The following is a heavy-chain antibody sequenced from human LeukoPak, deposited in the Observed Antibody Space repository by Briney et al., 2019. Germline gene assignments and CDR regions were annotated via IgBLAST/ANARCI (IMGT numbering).Heavy chain of an antibody. CDR3: ASAGDYYYDSSGLNYYFDY. CDR1: GFTFSSYS. V-gene: IGHV3-21*01. Sequence: GGSLRLSCAASGFTFSSYSMNWVRQAPGKGLEWVSSISSSSSYIYYADSVKGRFTISRDNAKNSLYLQMNSLRAEDTAVYYCASAGDYYYDSSGLNYYFDYWGQGTLVTVSS. D-gene: IGHD3-22*01. J-gene: IGHJ4*02. CDR2: ISSSSSYI.